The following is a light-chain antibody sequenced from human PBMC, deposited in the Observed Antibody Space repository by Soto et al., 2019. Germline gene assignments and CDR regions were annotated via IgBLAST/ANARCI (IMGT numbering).Light chain of an antibody. Sequence: DIPMTQSPSSLSASVGDRVTITCRASQGISRYLNWYQQKPGKVPKVLIYAASNFESGVPSRFSGTGSGTVFSLTISSLQAGDFATYFCQETFTTPYTFGQGTTLEIK. CDR2: AAS. J-gene: IGKJ2*01. CDR3: QETFTTPYT. CDR1: QGISRY. V-gene: IGKV1-39*01.